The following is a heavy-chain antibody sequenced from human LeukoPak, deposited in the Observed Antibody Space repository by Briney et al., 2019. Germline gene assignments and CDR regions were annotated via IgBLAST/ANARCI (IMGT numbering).Heavy chain of an antibody. V-gene: IGHV4-34*08. CDR2: INHSGST. Sequence: GSLRLSCAASGFTFSSYAMSWVRQAPGKGLEWIGEINHSGSTNYNPSLKSRVTISVDTSKNQFSLKLSSVTAADTAVYYCAMSSGWYPRYWGQGTLVTVSS. J-gene: IGHJ4*02. CDR1: GFTFSSYA. CDR3: AMSSGWYPRY. D-gene: IGHD6-19*01.